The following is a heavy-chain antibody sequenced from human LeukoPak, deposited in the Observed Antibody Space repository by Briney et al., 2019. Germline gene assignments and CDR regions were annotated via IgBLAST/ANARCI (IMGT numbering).Heavy chain of an antibody. CDR1: GFTFSSYE. Sequence: GGSLRLSCAASGFTFSSYEVDWVRQAPGKGLEWVAYISGGGTIYYADSVRGRFTISRDNAKNSLYLQMNSLRAEDTAVYYCAKEFTPESSGFDAFDIWGQGTMVTVSS. V-gene: IGHV3-48*03. D-gene: IGHD3-22*01. J-gene: IGHJ3*02. CDR3: AKEFTPESSGFDAFDI. CDR2: ISGGGTI.